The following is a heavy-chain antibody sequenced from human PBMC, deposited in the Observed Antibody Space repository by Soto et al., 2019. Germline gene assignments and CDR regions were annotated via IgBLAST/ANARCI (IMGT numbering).Heavy chain of an antibody. CDR2: IDYSGST. D-gene: IGHD3-10*01. CDR3: SRDRSFGSGSYGDS. V-gene: IGHV4-61*01. J-gene: IGHJ4*02. CDR1: GGSVSSGSYY. Sequence: QVQLQESGPGLVNPSETLSLTCNVSGGSVSSGSYYWSWVRQPPGKALEWIGFIDYSGSTKYNPSLQSRIPISIDTSKNQFSLKLTAVTAADTAVYFCSRDRSFGSGSYGDSWGQGTLVTVSS.